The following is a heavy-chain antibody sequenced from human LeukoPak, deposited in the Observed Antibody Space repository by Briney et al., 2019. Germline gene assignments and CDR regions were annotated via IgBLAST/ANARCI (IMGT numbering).Heavy chain of an antibody. D-gene: IGHD6-19*01. CDR1: GGSISSYY. CDR3: ASYSSGWSGGAFDI. Sequence: SETLSLTCTVSGGSISSYYWSWIRQPPGKGLEWIGYIYYSGSTNYNPSLKSRVTISVDTSNNQFSLKLSSVTAADTAVYYCASYSSGWSGGAFDIWGQGTMVTVSS. J-gene: IGHJ3*02. CDR2: IYYSGST. V-gene: IGHV4-59*01.